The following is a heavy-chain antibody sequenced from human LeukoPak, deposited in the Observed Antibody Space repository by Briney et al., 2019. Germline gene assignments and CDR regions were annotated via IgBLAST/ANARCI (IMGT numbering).Heavy chain of an antibody. CDR2: INSDGSWT. V-gene: IGHV3-74*01. J-gene: IGHJ3*02. CDR1: GNYW. D-gene: IGHD3-22*01. Sequence: GGSLRLSCAASGNYWMHWVRQAPGKGLVWVSHINSDGSWTGYADSVKGRFTISKDNAKNSLYLHMNSLRAEDTAVYYCARDTGTADSSGYYPDAFETWGQGTMVTVSS. CDR3: ARDTGTADSSGYYPDAFET.